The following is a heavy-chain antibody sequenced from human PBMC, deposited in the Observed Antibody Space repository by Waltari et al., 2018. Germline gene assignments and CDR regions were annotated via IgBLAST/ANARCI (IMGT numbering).Heavy chain of an antibody. D-gene: IGHD3-10*01. CDR2: INNGGVT. V-gene: IGHV4-34*02. Sequence: QVQLKQWGAGTLKPSDTLSLTCGVYGGSFSGYHWTWVRQSPGKGLEWIGEINNGGVTNYSPSLKSRVTISVEASKNQFSLFGRSVTAADTAIYYCARGGVPDYYGSGSPYRNWFDPWGQGTLVTVSS. CDR3: ARGGVPDYYGSGSPYRNWFDP. J-gene: IGHJ5*02. CDR1: GGSFSGYH.